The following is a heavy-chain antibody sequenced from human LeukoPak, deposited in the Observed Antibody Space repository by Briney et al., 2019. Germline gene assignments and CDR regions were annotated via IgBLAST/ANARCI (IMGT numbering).Heavy chain of an antibody. V-gene: IGHV4-61*05. J-gene: IGHJ4*02. D-gene: IGHD3-9*01. CDR1: GGSISSSSYY. CDR3: ARGGPPYDILTPTFF. CDR2: IYYSGST. Sequence: SETLSLTCTVSGGSISSSSYYWGWIRQPPGKGLEWIGYIYYSGSTNYNPSLKSRVTISVDTSKNQFSLKLSSVTAADTAVYYCARGGPPYDILTPTFFWGQGTLVTVSS.